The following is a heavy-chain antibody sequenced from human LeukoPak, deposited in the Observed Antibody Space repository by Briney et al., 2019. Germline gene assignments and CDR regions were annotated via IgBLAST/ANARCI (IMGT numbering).Heavy chain of an antibody. D-gene: IGHD5-24*01. CDR2: INPNSGGT. CDR1: GYSFSDYY. CDR3: ARGEIAPAGMDV. Sequence: GASVKVSCKTSGYSFSDYYMHWVRQAPGQGLEWMGWINPNSGGTNYAQKFQGRVTMTRDTSISTAYMELSRLRSDDTAVYYCARGEIAPAGMDVWGQGTTVTVSS. V-gene: IGHV1-2*02. J-gene: IGHJ6*02.